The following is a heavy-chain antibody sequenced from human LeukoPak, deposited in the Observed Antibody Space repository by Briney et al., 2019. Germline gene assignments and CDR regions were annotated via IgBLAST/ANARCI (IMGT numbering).Heavy chain of an antibody. D-gene: IGHD2-15*01. CDR2: ISYDGSNK. Sequence: GGALRLSCAASGFTFSSYAMHWVRQAPGKGLEWVAVISYDGSNKYYADSVKGRFTISRDNSKNTLYLQMNSLRAEDTAVYYCAKGRGTLNAFDIWGEGTMATVSS. CDR1: GFTFSSYA. CDR3: AKGRGTLNAFDI. J-gene: IGHJ3*02. V-gene: IGHV3-30*04.